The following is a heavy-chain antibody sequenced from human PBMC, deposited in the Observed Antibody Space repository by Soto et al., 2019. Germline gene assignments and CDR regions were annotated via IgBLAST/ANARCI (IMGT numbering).Heavy chain of an antibody. V-gene: IGHV3-48*02. CDR2: ISSSTSTI. Sequence: EVQLVESGGGLAQPGGSLRLSCAASGFSFRSYSMNWVRQAPGKGLEWISYISSSTSTIYYADSVKGRFTISRDTAKNSLYLQMNSLRDEDTAIYYCAREDRGGYGVLDYWGQGTQVTVSS. CDR1: GFSFRSYS. CDR3: AREDRGGYGVLDY. D-gene: IGHD5-18*01. J-gene: IGHJ4*02.